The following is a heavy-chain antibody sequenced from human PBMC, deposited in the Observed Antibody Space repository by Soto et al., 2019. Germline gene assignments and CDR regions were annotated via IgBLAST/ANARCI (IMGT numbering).Heavy chain of an antibody. CDR3: AKRTTGWYFDL. Sequence: EVQLLESGGGLVQPGGSLRLSCAASGFTFSSYAMSWVRQAPGKGLEWVSIISGSGDSTYYADSVKGRFTISRDNSKNTLDLQMNSLRAEDTAVYYCAKRTTGWYFDLWGRGTLVTVSS. CDR1: GFTFSSYA. J-gene: IGHJ2*01. V-gene: IGHV3-23*01. CDR2: ISGSGDST.